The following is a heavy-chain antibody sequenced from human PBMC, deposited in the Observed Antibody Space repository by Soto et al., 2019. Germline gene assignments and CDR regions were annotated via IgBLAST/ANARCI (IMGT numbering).Heavy chain of an antibody. D-gene: IGHD6-19*01. J-gene: IGHJ5*02. CDR1: GFTLSSYA. CDR2: IIGSGGST. Sequence: XGSLRLSCAASGFTLSSYAMSWVRQAPGKGLDWVSAIIGSGGSTYYADSVKGRFTISRDNSKNTLYLQMNSLRAEDTAVYYCAKDRTSGWYSNWFDPWGQGNLVTVSS. V-gene: IGHV3-23*01. CDR3: AKDRTSGWYSNWFDP.